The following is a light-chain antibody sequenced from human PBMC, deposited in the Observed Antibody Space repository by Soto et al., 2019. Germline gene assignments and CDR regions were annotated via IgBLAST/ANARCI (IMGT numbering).Light chain of an antibody. V-gene: IGLV2-14*03. Sequence: QSALNQPASVSGSTGQSIAISCTGTSSDVGGYNYVSWYQQHPGKAPKLMIYDVSNRPSGISDRFSGSKSGNTASLTISGLEAEDEDYDYCSSYTTSRTVVFGGGTKLTVL. CDR1: SSDVGGYNY. CDR2: DVS. CDR3: SSYTTSRTVV. J-gene: IGLJ2*01.